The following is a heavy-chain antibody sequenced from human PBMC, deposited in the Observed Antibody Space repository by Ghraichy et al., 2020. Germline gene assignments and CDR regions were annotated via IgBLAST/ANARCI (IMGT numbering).Heavy chain of an antibody. Sequence: SETLSLTCTVSGGSISSSSYYWGWIRQPPGKGLEWIGSIYYSGSTYYNPSLKSRVTISVDTSKNQFSLKLSSVTAADTAVYFCARRRYSSTWYVDYWSQGTLVTVSS. V-gene: IGHV4-39*01. J-gene: IGHJ4*02. CDR2: IYYSGST. CDR1: GGSISSSSYY. CDR3: ARRRYSSTWYVDY. D-gene: IGHD6-13*01.